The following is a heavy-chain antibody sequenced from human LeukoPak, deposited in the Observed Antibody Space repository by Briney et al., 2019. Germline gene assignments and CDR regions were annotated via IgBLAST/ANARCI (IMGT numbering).Heavy chain of an antibody. J-gene: IGHJ3*02. D-gene: IGHD3/OR15-3a*01. CDR1: GDSISSGDYY. Sequence: SQTLSLTCTVSGDSISSGDYYWSSTRQPPGKGLGWIGYIYYSGSTYYNPSLKSRVTISVDTSKNQFSLKLSSVTAADTAVYYCARWTGLSDAFDIWGQGTMVTVSS. V-gene: IGHV4-30-4*08. CDR3: ARWTGLSDAFDI. CDR2: IYYSGST.